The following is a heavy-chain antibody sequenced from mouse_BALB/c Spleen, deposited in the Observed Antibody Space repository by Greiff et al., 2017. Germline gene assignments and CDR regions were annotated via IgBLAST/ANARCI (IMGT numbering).Heavy chain of an antibody. CDR2: IWAGGST. CDR3: ARVTANWDYFDY. J-gene: IGHJ2*01. Sequence: VMLVESGPGLVAPSQSLSITCTVSGFSLTSYGVHWVRQPPGKGLEWLGVIWAGGSTNYNSALMSRLSISKDNSKSQVFLKMNSLQTDDTAMYYCARVTANWDYFDYWGQGTTLTVSS. CDR1: GFSLTSYG. V-gene: IGHV2-9*02. D-gene: IGHD4-1*01.